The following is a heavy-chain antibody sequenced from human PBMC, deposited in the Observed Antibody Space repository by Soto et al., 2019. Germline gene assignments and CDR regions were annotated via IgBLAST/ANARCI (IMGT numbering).Heavy chain of an antibody. D-gene: IGHD6-13*01. CDR1: GDLFNNHA. CDR2: ISPLFSTT. J-gene: IGHJ4*02. Sequence: QVQLVQSGAEVKEPGSSVKVSCKASGDLFNNHAFNWVRQAPGQGLEWMGRISPLFSTTNYAQKFQGRVTIGANELTTFVYLEVNNLESDDTAMYYCGASSGIAAAGYFKFWGEGTLVTVAP. V-gene: IGHV1-69*01. CDR3: GASSGIAAAGYFKF.